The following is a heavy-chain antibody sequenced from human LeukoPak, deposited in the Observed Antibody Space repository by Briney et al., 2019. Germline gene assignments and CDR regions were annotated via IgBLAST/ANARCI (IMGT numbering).Heavy chain of an antibody. CDR3: ARDRGCYYYGMDV. Sequence: SETLSLTCTVSGGSISSSSYYWGWIRQPPGKGLEWIGSIYYSGSTYYNPSLKSRVTISVDTSKNQFSLKLSSVTAADTAVYYCARDRGCYYYGMDVWGQGTTVTVSS. D-gene: IGHD3-10*01. CDR1: GGSISSSSYY. CDR2: IYYSGST. J-gene: IGHJ6*02. V-gene: IGHV4-39*07.